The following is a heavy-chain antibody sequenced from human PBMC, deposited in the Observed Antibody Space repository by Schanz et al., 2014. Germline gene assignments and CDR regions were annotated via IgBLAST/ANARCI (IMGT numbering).Heavy chain of an antibody. CDR2: ISYDGRHK. J-gene: IGHJ6*02. CDR3: AKDDTQVNGMDV. Sequence: VHLMESGGGLVQPGGSLRLSCAGSGFTFSSYAMNWVRQAPGKGLEWVAIISYDGRHKNYADSVKGRFTISRDNSKNTLHLQMNSLRVEDTAVYYCAKDDTQVNGMDVWGQGTTVTVSS. CDR1: GFTFSSYA. V-gene: IGHV3-30*18.